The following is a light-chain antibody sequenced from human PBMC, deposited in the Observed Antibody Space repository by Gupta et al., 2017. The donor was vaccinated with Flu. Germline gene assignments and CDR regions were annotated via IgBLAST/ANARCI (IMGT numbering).Light chain of an antibody. CDR1: QSISSS. CDR3: QQYNNYAWT. CDR2: KAS. V-gene: IGKV1-5*03. J-gene: IGKJ1*01. Sequence: PSTLSASVGDRVTITCRASQSISSSLAWYQQKAGKAPKLLIYKASSLESGVPSRFSGSGSGTEFTLTISSLQPDDFATYYCQQYNNYAWTFGQGTKVEIK.